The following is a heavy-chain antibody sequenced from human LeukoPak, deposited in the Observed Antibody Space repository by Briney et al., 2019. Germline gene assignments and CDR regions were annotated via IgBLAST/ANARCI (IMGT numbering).Heavy chain of an antibody. CDR2: ISYDGSTK. CDR3: ARVYGGNFHDAIDI. V-gene: IGHV3-30-3*01. J-gene: IGHJ3*02. Sequence: GGSLRLSCAASGFTFSSNAMHWVRQAPGKGPEWVAVISYDGSTKYYADSVKGRFIISRDNSKNTLYLQMNSLRAEDTAVYYFARVYGGNFHDAIDIWGQGTMVTVSS. D-gene: IGHD4-23*01. CDR1: GFTFSSNA.